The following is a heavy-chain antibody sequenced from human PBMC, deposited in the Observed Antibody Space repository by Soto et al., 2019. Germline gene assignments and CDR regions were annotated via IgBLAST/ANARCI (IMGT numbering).Heavy chain of an antibody. J-gene: IGHJ3*02. V-gene: IGHV4-30-2*01. CDR2: IYHSGST. CDR1: GGSISSGGYS. D-gene: IGHD3-10*01. CDR3: ARLYYYGSGSSSDAFDI. Sequence: PSETLSLTCAVSGGSISSGGYSWSWIRQPPGKGLEWIGYIYHSGSTYYKPSLKNRVTISVDRSKNQISLKLNSVTAADTAVYYCARLYYYGSGSSSDAFDIWGQGTMVTVSS.